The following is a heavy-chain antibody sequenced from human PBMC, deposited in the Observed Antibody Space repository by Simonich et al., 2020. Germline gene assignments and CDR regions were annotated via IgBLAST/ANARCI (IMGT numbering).Heavy chain of an antibody. V-gene: IGHV4-59*08. CDR2: IYSSGST. J-gene: IGHJ6*02. Sequence: QVQLQESGPGLVKPSETLSLTCTVSGGSISSYYWSWIRQPPGKGLEWIGYIYSSGSTNCNPPLQSRVTISVDTSQNQFSLKLSSVTAADTAVYYCARSLGYYYYYYGMDVWGQGTTVTVSS. CDR3: ARSLGYYYYYYGMDV. D-gene: IGHD1-26*01. CDR1: GGSISSYY.